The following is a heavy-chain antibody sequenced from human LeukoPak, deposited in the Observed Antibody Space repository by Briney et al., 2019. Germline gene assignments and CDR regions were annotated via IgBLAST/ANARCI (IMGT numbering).Heavy chain of an antibody. J-gene: IGHJ4*02. D-gene: IGHD3-10*01. CDR1: GYSISSGYY. CDR3: ARRGITMVRDEYYFDY. V-gene: IGHV4-38-2*01. Sequence: SETLSLTCAVPGYSISSGYYWGWIRQPPGKGLEWIGSIYHSGSTYYNPSLKSRVTISVDTSKNQFSLKLSSVTAADTAVYYCARRGITMVRDEYYFDYWGQGTLVTVSS. CDR2: IYHSGST.